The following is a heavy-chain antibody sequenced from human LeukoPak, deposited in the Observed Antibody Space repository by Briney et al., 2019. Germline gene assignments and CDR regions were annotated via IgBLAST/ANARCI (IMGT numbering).Heavy chain of an antibody. J-gene: IGHJ5*02. D-gene: IGHD4-23*01. V-gene: IGHV4-39*01. CDR2: IYYSGST. CDR1: GGSISSSSYY. Sequence: SETLSLTCTVSGGSISSSSYYWGWIRQPPGKGLEWIGSIYYSGSTYYNPSLKSRVTISVDTSKNQFSLKLSSVTAADTAVYYCARSPRDYGGNLDRFDPWGQGTLVTVSS. CDR3: ARSPRDYGGNLDRFDP.